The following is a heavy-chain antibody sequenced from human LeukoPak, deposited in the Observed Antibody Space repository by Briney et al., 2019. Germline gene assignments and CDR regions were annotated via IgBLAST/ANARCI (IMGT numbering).Heavy chain of an antibody. V-gene: IGHV4-31*03. Sequence: SQTLSLTCTVSGGPISSGGYYWSWIRQHPGKGLEWIGYIYYSGSTYYNPSLKSRVTISVDTSKNQFSLKLSSVTAADTAVYYCARHYGDYGPAPHYYYYMDVWGKGTTVTVSS. D-gene: IGHD4-17*01. CDR3: ARHYGDYGPAPHYYYYMDV. J-gene: IGHJ6*03. CDR1: GGPISSGGYY. CDR2: IYYSGST.